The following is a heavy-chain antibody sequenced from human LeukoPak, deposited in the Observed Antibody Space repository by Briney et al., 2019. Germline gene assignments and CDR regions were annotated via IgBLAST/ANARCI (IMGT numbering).Heavy chain of an antibody. D-gene: IGHD2-15*01. Sequence: SQTLSLTCAISGDRVSSKSAAWNWIRQSPSRGLEWLGRTCQGSKWYNDYALSVKSRITSDADTSKNQFSLQLNSVSPEDTAVYYCAREDCSGGSCYGGFDCWGQGTPVTVSS. CDR1: GDRVSSKSAA. J-gene: IGHJ4*02. CDR2: TCQGSKWYN. V-gene: IGHV6-1*01. CDR3: AREDCSGGSCYGGFDC.